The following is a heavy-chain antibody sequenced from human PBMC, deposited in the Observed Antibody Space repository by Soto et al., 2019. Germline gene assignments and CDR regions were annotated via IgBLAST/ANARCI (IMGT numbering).Heavy chain of an antibody. D-gene: IGHD3-22*01. V-gene: IGHV4-31*03. CDR2: IYYSGST. CDR1: GGSISSGGYY. Sequence: QVQLQESGPGLVKPSQTLSLTCTVSGGSISSGGYYWSWIRQHPGKGLEWIGYIYYSGSTYYNPSLKSRVTKSVDTSKNQFSLKLSSVTAADTAVYYCARAGYFDTSGYYYVQDQYFQHWGQGTLVTVSS. J-gene: IGHJ1*01. CDR3: ARAGYFDTSGYYYVQDQYFQH.